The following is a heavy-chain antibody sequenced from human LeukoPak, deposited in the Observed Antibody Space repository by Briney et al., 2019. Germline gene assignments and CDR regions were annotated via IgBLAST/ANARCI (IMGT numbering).Heavy chain of an antibody. J-gene: IGHJ5*02. D-gene: IGHD3-3*01. Sequence: ASVKVSRKASGYTFTSYGISWVRQAPGQGLEWMGWISAYNGNTNYAQKLQGRVTMTTDTSTSTAYMELRSLRSDDTAVYYCARRRELYYDFWSGYFSREDGGNNWFDPWGQGTLVTVSS. CDR1: GYTFTSYG. CDR3: ARRRELYYDFWSGYFSREDGGNNWFDP. CDR2: ISAYNGNT. V-gene: IGHV1-18*01.